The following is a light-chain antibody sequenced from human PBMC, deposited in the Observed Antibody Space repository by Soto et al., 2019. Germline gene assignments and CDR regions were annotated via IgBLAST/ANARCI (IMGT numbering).Light chain of an antibody. J-gene: IGKJ1*01. CDR3: QQYGSSPWT. CDR2: GTS. V-gene: IGKV3-20*01. Sequence: EGVLTQSPGTVSLSPGERATLSCRASQTVSSSYLAWYQQKPGQAPRLLIYGTSTRATGIPDTFSGSGSGTDFTLTISRLETEDFAVYYCQQYGSSPWTFGQGTKVEIK. CDR1: QTVSSSY.